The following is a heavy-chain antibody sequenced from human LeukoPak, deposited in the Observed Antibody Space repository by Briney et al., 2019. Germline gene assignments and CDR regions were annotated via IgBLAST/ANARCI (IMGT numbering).Heavy chain of an antibody. J-gene: IGHJ4*02. Sequence: GGPLRLSCVTSGFPFSIYLMNWVPQAPGRGREWISYNSTSGATMHYADSVEGRFTISRDNARSSLYLQMNSLRAEYTAVYYCARGSFWGRGTLVTVPS. CDR3: ARGSF. CDR1: GFPFSIYL. CDR2: NSTSGATM. V-gene: IGHV3-48*03.